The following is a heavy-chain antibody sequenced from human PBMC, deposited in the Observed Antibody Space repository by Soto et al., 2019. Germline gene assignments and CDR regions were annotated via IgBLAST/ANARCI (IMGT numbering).Heavy chain of an antibody. V-gene: IGHV3-74*01. CDR1: GFTFSSYW. CDR2: INPDGSAT. CDR3: GRGGSDSPMAPGY. J-gene: IGHJ4*02. Sequence: QTGGSLRLSCAASGFTFSSYWMHWVRQAPGKGLVWVSRINPDGSATNYADSVKGRFTSSRDNAKNTLYLQMNSLRAEDTAVFYCGRGGSDSPMAPGYWGQGTLVTAPQ. D-gene: IGHD5-18*01.